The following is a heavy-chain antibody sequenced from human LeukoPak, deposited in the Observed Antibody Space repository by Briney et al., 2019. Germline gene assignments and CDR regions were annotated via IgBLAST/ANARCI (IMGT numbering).Heavy chain of an antibody. J-gene: IGHJ5*02. Sequence: SSETLSLTCTVSGGSFSITNYYWTLIRQPPGKGLEWIGSIYYDGSTYYYPSLKSRVTISADTSKNQFSLKLRSVTAADTAVYYCARVGSSWYWFDPRGQGTLVTVSS. D-gene: IGHD6-13*01. CDR3: ARVGSSWYWFDP. CDR2: IYYDGST. V-gene: IGHV4-39*07. CDR1: GGSFSITNYY.